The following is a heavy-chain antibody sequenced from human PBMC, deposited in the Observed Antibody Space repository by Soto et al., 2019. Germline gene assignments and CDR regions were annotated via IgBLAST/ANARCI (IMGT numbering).Heavy chain of an antibody. V-gene: IGHV3-30-3*01. CDR1: GFTFSSYA. D-gene: IGHD5-18*01. CDR2: ISYDGSNK. J-gene: IGHJ4*02. Sequence: LRLSCAASGFTFSSYAMHWVRQAPGKGLEWVAVISYDGSNKYYAESVKGRFTISRDNSKNTLYLQMNSLRAEDTAVYYCARDTYNVATSMVIPYYFDSWGQGTLVTVSS. CDR3: ARDTYNVATSMVIPYYFDS.